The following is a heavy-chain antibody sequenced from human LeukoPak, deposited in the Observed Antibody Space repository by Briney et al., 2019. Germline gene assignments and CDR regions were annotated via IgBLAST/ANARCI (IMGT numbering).Heavy chain of an antibody. CDR3: ARGLWFRELLTQTAFDY. V-gene: IGHV5-51*01. D-gene: IGHD3-10*01. CDR1: GYSFTSYW. CDR2: IYPGDSDT. Sequence: GESLKISCKGSGYSFTSYWIGWVRQMPGKGLEWMGIIYPGDSDTRYSPSFQGQVTISADKSISTAYLQWSSLKASDTAMYYCARGLWFRELLTQTAFDYWGQGTLVTVSS. J-gene: IGHJ4*02.